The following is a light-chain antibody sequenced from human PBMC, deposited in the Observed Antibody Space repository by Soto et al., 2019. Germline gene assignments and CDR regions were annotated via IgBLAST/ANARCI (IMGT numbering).Light chain of an antibody. CDR2: DDD. J-gene: IGLJ1*01. V-gene: IGLV1-51*01. CDR1: RSNIGGNS. Sequence: QLVLTQPPSASGTPGQRVSFFCSGSRSNIGGNSVSWYQQLPGTAPKLLIYDDDKRPSGIPDRFSGSKSGTSATLGITGFQTGDEADHYCGSWDSSLSAYVFGTGTKLTVL. CDR3: GSWDSSLSAYV.